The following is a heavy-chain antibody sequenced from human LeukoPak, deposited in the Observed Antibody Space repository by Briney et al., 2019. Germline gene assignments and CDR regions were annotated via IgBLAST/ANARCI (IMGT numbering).Heavy chain of an antibody. CDR3: ARGTIAAAAIFDY. D-gene: IGHD6-13*01. CDR1: GGSISSYY. J-gene: IGHJ4*02. V-gene: IGHV4-59*01. CDR2: IYYSGST. Sequence: SETLSLTCTVSGGSISSYYWSWIRQPPGKGLEWIGYIYYSGSTNYNPSLKSRVTISVDTFKNQFSLKLSSVTAADTAVYYCARGTIAAAAIFDYWGQGTLVTVSS.